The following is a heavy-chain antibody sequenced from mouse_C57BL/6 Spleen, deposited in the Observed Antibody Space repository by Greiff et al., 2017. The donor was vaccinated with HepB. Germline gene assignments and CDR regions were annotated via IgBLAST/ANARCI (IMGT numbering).Heavy chain of an antibody. CDR2: IYPGDGDT. D-gene: IGHD4-1*01. CDR1: GYAFSSSW. CDR3: ATGTGAMDY. J-gene: IGHJ4*01. Sequence: VQLQQSGPELVKPGASVKISCKASGYAFSSSWMNWVKQRPGKGLEWIGRIYPGDGDTNYNGKFKGKATLTADKSSSTAYMQLSSLTSEDSAVYFCATGTGAMDYWGQGTSVTVSS. V-gene: IGHV1-82*01.